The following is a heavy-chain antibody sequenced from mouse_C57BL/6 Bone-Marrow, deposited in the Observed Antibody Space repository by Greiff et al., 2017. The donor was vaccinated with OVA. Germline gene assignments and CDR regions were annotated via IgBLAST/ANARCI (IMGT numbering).Heavy chain of an antibody. V-gene: IGHV1-82*01. D-gene: IGHD1-1*02. CDR2: IYPGDGDT. CDR3: ARRILWDY. CDR1: GSAFSSSW. Sequence: QLQQSGPELVKPGASVKISCKASGSAFSSSWMNWVKQRPGKGLEWIGRIYPGDGDTNYNGKFKGKATLTADKSSSTAYMQLSSLTSEDSAVYFCARRILWDYWGQGTTLTVSS. J-gene: IGHJ2*01.